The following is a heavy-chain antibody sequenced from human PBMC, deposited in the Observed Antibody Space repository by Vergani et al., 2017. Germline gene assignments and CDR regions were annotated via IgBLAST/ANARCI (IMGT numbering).Heavy chain of an antibody. CDR2: INPNSGGT. CDR3: ARSPDPVLRFLEWSPDFGFDP. J-gene: IGHJ5*02. V-gene: IGHV1-2*02. D-gene: IGHD3-3*01. CDR1: GYTFPGYY. Sequence: QVQLVQSGAEVQKPGASVKVSCKASGYTFPGYYMHWVRQAPGQGPEWMGWINPNSGGTNYAQKFQGRVNMARDKSISTAYMELSRLRSDDTAVYYCARSPDPVLRFLEWSPDFGFDPWGQGTLVTVSS.